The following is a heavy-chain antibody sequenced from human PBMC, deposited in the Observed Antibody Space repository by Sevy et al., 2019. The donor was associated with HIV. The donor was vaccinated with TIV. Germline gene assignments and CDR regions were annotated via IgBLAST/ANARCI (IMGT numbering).Heavy chain of an antibody. CDR1: GFTFSSYA. J-gene: IGHJ3*02. Sequence: WGCLRLSCSASGFTFSSYAMHWVRQAPGKGLEYVSAISSNGGSTYYADSVKGRFTISRDNSKNTLYLQMSSLRTEDTAVYHCVKDWGMERAFDIWGQGTMVTVSS. D-gene: IGHD2-8*01. CDR2: ISSNGGST. CDR3: VKDWGMERAFDI. V-gene: IGHV3-64D*06.